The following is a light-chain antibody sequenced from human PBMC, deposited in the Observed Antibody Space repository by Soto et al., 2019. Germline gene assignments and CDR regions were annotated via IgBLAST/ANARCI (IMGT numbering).Light chain of an antibody. V-gene: IGKV3-20*01. CDR1: QTVTGSY. CDR2: GAS. CDR3: QQHDTSPLT. J-gene: IGKJ4*01. Sequence: EIVLTQSPGTLSLSPGERATLSCRASQTVTGSYFAWYQQRPGQAPRLLIYGASNRATGTPDRFSGSGSGTDFTLTISRLEPEDFAVYYCQQHDTSPLTFGGGTKVEIK.